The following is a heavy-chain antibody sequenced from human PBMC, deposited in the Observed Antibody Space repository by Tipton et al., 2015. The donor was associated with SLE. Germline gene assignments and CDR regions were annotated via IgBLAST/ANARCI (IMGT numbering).Heavy chain of an antibody. CDR1: GYSISSGYY. Sequence: TLSLTCSVTGYSISSGYYWGWIRQPPGKGLEWIGSIYHGGSTYYYPSLKSRVTISVDTSKNQFSLNLRSVTAADTAVYYCARDLYGGATRLDYWGQGTLVTVSS. CDR3: ARDLYGGATRLDY. J-gene: IGHJ4*02. CDR2: IYHGGST. D-gene: IGHD1-26*01. V-gene: IGHV4-38-2*02.